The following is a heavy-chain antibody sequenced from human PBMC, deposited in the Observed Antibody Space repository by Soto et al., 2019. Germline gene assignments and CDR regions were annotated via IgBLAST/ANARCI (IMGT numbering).Heavy chain of an antibody. J-gene: IGHJ4*02. CDR2: IYPGDSDT. CDR1: GYSFASYW. Sequence: GESLKISCKGSGYSFASYWIGWVRQMPGKGLERMGIIYPGDSDTTYSPSFQGQVTISVDKSLSTAYLQWSSLKASDTATYYCATQGHHSRGYFDNWGQGTAVTVSS. CDR3: ATQGHHSRGYFDN. V-gene: IGHV5-51*01. D-gene: IGHD3-22*01.